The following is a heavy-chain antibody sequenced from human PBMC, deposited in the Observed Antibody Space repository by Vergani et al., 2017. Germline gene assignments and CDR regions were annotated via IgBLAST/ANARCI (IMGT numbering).Heavy chain of an antibody. D-gene: IGHD2-15*01. CDR3: VRDPWESGGPYSGC. Sequence: QVQLQESGPGLVKPPGTLSLTCTVSGYSISSGYYWGWIRQPPGKGLEWIGSISHSGYTFYSPSLKSRVSMSVVTSKNQFSLRVNSVTAADTAVYYCVRDPWESGGPYSGCWGRGTLVSVSS. CDR2: ISHSGYT. V-gene: IGHV4-38-2*02. J-gene: IGHJ4*02. CDR1: GYSISSGYY.